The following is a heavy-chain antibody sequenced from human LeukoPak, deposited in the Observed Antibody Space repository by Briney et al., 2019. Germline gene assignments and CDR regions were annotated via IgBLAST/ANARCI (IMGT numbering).Heavy chain of an antibody. CDR3: ASVYYDFWSGYSGLRFDP. CDR1: GITFSSYW. CDR2: INSDGSST. Sequence: PGGSLRLSCAASGITFSSYWMHWVRQAPGKGLVWVSRINSDGSSTSYADSVKGRFTISRDNAKNTLYLQMNSLRAEDTAVYYCASVYYDFWSGYSGLRFDPWGQGTLVTVSS. V-gene: IGHV3-74*01. J-gene: IGHJ5*02. D-gene: IGHD3-3*01.